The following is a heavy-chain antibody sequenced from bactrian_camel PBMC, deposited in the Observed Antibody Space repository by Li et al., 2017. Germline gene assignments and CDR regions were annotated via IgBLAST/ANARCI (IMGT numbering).Heavy chain of an antibody. J-gene: IGHJ7*01. CDR2: IDSAGVT. Sequence: VQLVESGGGSVQVGGSLNLSCEVSYYVYKGACLGWFRQAPGKEREEIARIDSAGVTIYADSVKCRATISQDNAKNMMYLEINSLKPDESGLCRCAPAGTYGMDYWGKGTQVTVS. CDR1: YYVYKGAC. V-gene: IGHV3S53*01. D-gene: IGHD6*01.